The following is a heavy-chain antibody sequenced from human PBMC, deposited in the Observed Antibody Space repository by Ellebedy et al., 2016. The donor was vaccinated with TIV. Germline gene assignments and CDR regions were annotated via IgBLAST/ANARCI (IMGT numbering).Heavy chain of an antibody. D-gene: IGHD3-3*01. J-gene: IGHJ6*02. V-gene: IGHV4-34*01. CDR3: ARGRRFFYYYGMDV. Sequence: MPSETLSLTCAVYGGSFSGYSWSWIRQSPGKGLEWIGEINLSGSTNYNPSLKSRVTISVDTSKNQFSLKLSSVTAADTAVYYCARGRRFFYYYGMDVWGQGTTVTVSS. CDR1: GGSFSGYS. CDR2: INLSGST.